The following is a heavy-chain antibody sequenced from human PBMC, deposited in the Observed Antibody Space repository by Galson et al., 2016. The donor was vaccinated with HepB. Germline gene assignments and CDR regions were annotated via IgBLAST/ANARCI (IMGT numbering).Heavy chain of an antibody. CDR3: ASDTLVVSRGVIFYMDV. J-gene: IGHJ6*03. D-gene: IGHD3-10*01. Sequence: GKGLEWVSSISGSYYTNYADSVKGRFTISRDNAKNSVYLQINSLRAEDTAVYYCASDTLVVSRGVIFYMDVWGKGTTVTVAS. CDR2: ISGSYYT. V-gene: IGHV3-69-1*01.